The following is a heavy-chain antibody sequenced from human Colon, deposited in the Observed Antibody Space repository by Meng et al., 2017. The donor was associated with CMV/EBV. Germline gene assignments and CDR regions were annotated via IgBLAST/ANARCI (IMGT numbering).Heavy chain of an antibody. CDR2: IRNKANSYTT. J-gene: IGHJ5*02. CDR3: ARVWRGRWFAP. CDR1: GVHFTDHY. D-gene: IGHD2-21*01. Sequence: CAASGVHFTDHYMDWVRLAPGKGLEWVGRIRNKANSYTTEYAASVKGRFTISRDDSKNSVYLQMNSLKTEDTAVYYCARVWRGRWFAPWGQGTLVTVSS. V-gene: IGHV3-72*01.